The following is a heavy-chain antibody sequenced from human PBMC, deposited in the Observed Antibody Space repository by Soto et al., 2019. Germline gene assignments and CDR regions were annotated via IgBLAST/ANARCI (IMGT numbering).Heavy chain of an antibody. CDR2: ISSNGGST. D-gene: IGHD3-9*01. CDR3: ASAFRYPLRYFVWLPYFDY. CDR1: GFTFSSYA. J-gene: IGHJ4*02. Sequence: EVQLVESGGGLVQPGGSLRLSCAASGFTFSSYAMHWVRQAPGKGLEYVSGISSNGGSTYYANSVKGSFTISRDNSNNTLYLQIGSLRAEDMAVYYCASAFRYPLRYFVWLPYFDYWGQGTLVTVSS. V-gene: IGHV3-64*01.